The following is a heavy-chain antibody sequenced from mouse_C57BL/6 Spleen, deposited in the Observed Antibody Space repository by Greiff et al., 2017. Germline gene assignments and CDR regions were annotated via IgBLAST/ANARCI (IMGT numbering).Heavy chain of an antibody. J-gene: IGHJ1*03. V-gene: IGHV5-12*01. CDR1: GFTFSDYY. CDR3: ARQRSRTPYFDV. CDR2: ISNGGGST. Sequence: EVKVVESGGGLVQPGGSLKLSCAASGFTFSDYYMYWVRQTPEKRLEWVAYISNGGGSTYYPDTVKGRFTISRDNAKNTLYLQMSRLKSEDTAMYYCARQRSRTPYFDVWGTGTTVTVSS.